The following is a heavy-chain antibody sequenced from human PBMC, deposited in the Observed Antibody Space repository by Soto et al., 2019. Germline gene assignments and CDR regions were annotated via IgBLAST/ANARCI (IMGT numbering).Heavy chain of an antibody. D-gene: IGHD1-26*01. J-gene: IGHJ3*02. Sequence: GGSLRLSCAASGFTFSSYEMSWVRQAPGKGLEWLSYISGSGSTIYYADSAKGRFTVSRDNAKNSLYLQMNSLRADDTGVYYCAREGSWDVFDIWGQGTVVTVSS. CDR3: AREGSWDVFDI. CDR1: GFTFSSYE. CDR2: ISGSGSTI. V-gene: IGHV3-48*03.